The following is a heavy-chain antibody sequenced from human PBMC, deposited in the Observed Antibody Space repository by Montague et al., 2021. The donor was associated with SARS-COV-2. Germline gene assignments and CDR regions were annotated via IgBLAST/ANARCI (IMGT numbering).Heavy chain of an antibody. CDR3: SRRHIVASNRAFDY. D-gene: IGHD2-21*01. J-gene: IGHJ4*02. V-gene: IGHV4-38-2*02. CDR1: GDSITNNYY. Sequence: SETLSLTCTVSGDSITNNYYWGWIRQHPGKGLEWIRTIYHSGTTYFNPSLKSRVTISVDTSNNQLSLKLTSVTAADTAVYYCSRRHIVASNRAFDYWGQGTLVTVSS. CDR2: IYHSGTT.